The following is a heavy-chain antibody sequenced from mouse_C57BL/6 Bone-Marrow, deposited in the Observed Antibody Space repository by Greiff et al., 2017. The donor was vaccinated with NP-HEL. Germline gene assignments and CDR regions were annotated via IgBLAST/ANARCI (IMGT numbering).Heavy chain of an antibody. CDR2: ILPGSGST. CDR3: ARTPDYYGSSDGY. J-gene: IGHJ2*01. Sequence: VQLQQSGAELMKPGASVKLSCKATGYTFTGYWIAWVKQRPGHGLEWIGEILPGSGSTNYNEKLKGKATFPADTSSNTAYMQLSSLTTEDAAIYCCARTPDYYGSSDGYWGQGTTLTVAS. D-gene: IGHD1-1*01. CDR1: GYTFTGYW. V-gene: IGHV1-9*01.